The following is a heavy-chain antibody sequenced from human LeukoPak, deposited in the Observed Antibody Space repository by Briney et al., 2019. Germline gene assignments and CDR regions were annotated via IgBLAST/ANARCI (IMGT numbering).Heavy chain of an antibody. V-gene: IGHV3-30*03. CDR1: GFTFSSYG. D-gene: IGHD6-6*01. J-gene: IGHJ4*02. CDR3: ARGLMYSSSGDGDY. Sequence: GGSLRLSCAASGFTFSSYGMHWVRQAPGKGLEWVSVISYDGSNKYYADSVKGRFTISRDNSENTLYLQMNSLRAEDTAVYYCARGLMYSSSGDGDYWGQGTLVTVSS. CDR2: ISYDGSNK.